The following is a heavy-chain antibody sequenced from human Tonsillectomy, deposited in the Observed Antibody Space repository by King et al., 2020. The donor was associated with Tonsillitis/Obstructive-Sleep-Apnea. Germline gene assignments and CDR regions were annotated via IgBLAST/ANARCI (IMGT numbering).Heavy chain of an antibody. CDR3: AQWALAVAGTYLFDY. CDR1: GFSLSTSGVG. D-gene: IGHD6-19*01. J-gene: IGHJ4*02. V-gene: IGHV2-5*02. Sequence: ITLKESGPTLVKPTQTLTLTCTFSGFSLSTSGVGVGWIRQPPGKALEWLALIYWDDDKRYSPSLKSRLTITKDTSKNQVVLTMTNMDPVDTATYYCAQWALAVAGTYLFDYWGQGTLVTVSS. CDR2: IYWDDDK.